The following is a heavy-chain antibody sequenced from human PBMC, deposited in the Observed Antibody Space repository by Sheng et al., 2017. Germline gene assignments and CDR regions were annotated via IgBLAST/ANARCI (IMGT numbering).Heavy chain of an antibody. V-gene: IGHV3-48*03. CDR2: ITSSGSTI. CDR1: GFTFSSYE. D-gene: IGHD1-26*01. CDR3: ARGERLLHFAY. Sequence: VQLVESGGGLVQPGGSLRLSCAASGFTFSSYEMNWVRQAPGKGLEWVSHITSSGSTIYYADSVKGRFTISRDNAKNSLYLQMNSLRAEDTAVYYCARGERLLHFAYWGQGTLVTVSS. J-gene: IGHJ4*02.